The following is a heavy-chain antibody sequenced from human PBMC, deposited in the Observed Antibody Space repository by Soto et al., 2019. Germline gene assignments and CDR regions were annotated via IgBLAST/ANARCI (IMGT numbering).Heavy chain of an antibody. CDR1: GASISSDSW. CDR3: AELKFGKFGTY. D-gene: IGHD3-10*01. V-gene: IGHV4-4*02. Sequence: PSETLSLTCAVSGASISSDSWWSWVRQPPGKGLEWIAEIHHSGDDNYTPSLQSRAIISLDKSRNQFSLKLMSVTAADTAVYYCAELKFGKFGTYWGQGIPVTSPQ. CDR2: IHHSGDD. J-gene: IGHJ4*02.